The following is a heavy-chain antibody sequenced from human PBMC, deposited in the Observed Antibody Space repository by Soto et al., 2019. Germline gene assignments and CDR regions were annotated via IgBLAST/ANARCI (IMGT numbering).Heavy chain of an antibody. CDR1: GFTFSSYA. V-gene: IGHV3-23*01. J-gene: IGHJ6*02. Sequence: GGSLRLSCAASGFTFSSYAMSWVRQAPGKGLEWVSAISGSGGSTYYADSVKGRFTISRDNSKNTLYLQMNSLRAEDTAVYYCAKDDGRWLRFFRSLYYGMDVWGQGTTVTVSS. CDR2: ISGSGGST. D-gene: IGHD3-3*01. CDR3: AKDDGRWLRFFRSLYYGMDV.